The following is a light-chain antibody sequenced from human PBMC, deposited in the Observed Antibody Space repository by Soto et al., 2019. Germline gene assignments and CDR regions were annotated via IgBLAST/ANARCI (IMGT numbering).Light chain of an antibody. V-gene: IGKV3-15*01. CDR1: QSINSN. CDR3: QQYNNWPLG. Sequence: EIMMTQSPATLSVSPGERATLSCRASQSINSNLAWYQQKPGQAPRLLIYDASTRATGIPARFSGRGSGTEFTLTISSLQSADFAVYYCQQYNNWPLGFGGGTKVEIK. CDR2: DAS. J-gene: IGKJ4*01.